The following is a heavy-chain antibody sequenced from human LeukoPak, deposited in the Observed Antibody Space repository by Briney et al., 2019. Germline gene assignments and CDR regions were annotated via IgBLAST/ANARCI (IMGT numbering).Heavy chain of an antibody. Sequence: ASVKVSCKASGYTFTGYYMHWVRQAPGQGLEWMGWINPNSGGTNYAQKFQGRVTMTRDTSISTAYMELSRLRPDDTAVYYCARGAHYHDSSEGYDYWGQGTLVTVSS. D-gene: IGHD3-22*01. V-gene: IGHV1-2*02. CDR1: GYTFTGYY. CDR2: INPNSGGT. J-gene: IGHJ4*02. CDR3: ARGAHYHDSSEGYDY.